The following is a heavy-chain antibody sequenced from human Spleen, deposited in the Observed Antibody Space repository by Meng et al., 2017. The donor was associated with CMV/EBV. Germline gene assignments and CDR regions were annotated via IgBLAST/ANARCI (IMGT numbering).Heavy chain of an antibody. CDR2: INQDGSQK. CDR1: GFTFSSHW. D-gene: IGHD6-13*01. CDR3: ARVAAAGRGMDV. Sequence: GESLKISCAASGFTFSSHWMTWVRQAPGKGLEWVANINQDGSQKNYVDSVKGRFTISRDNAENSLFLQMNSLRAEDTAVYYCARVAAAGRGMDVWGPGTTVTVSS. J-gene: IGHJ6*02. V-gene: IGHV3-7*04.